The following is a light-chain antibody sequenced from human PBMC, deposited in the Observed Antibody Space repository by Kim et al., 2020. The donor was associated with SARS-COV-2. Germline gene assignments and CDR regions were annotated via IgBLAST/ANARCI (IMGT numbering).Light chain of an antibody. CDR3: QKYDNFPLT. CDR1: QDIRTS. J-gene: IGKJ4*01. Sequence: ASVGDRVSSTCRASQDIRTSLGWYQQRPGEVPRLLIYDASTLHSGVPSRFSGSGSGTDFTLVISGLQPEDAATYYCQKYDNFPLTFGGGTKVDIK. CDR2: DAS. V-gene: IGKV1-27*01.